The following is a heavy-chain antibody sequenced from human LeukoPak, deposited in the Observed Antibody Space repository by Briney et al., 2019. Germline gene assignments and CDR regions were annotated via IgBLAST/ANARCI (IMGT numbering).Heavy chain of an antibody. CDR2: IHAGTGDT. V-gene: IGHV1-2*02. J-gene: IGHJ4*02. D-gene: IGHD7-27*01. CDR1: GYTFTRHY. Sequence: ASVKVSCKASGYTFTRHYMRWVRQAPGHGLEWMGWIHAGTGDTNYAQKFQGRFTMTRDTSISTLYMELNRLTSDDTAVYFCARDEDWGPDYWGQGTLVTVSS. CDR3: ARDEDWGPDY.